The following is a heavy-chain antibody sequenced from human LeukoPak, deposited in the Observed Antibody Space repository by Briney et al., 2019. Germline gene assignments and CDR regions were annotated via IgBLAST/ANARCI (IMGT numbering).Heavy chain of an antibody. CDR2: ISGSGGSA. J-gene: IGHJ4*02. D-gene: IGHD1-26*01. V-gene: IGHV3-23*01. CDR1: GFTLSSYA. CDR3: AKDRWLEWGLPNDY. Sequence: GGSLRLSCAASGFTLSSYAMSWVRQAPGKGLEWVSAISGSGGSAYYADSVKGRFTISRDNSKNTLYLQMNSLRAEDTAVYYCAKDRWLEWGLPNDYWGQGTLVTVSS.